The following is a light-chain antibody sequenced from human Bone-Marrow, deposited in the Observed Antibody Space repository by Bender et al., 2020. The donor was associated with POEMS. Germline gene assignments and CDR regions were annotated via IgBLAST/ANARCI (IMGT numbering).Light chain of an antibody. CDR1: SSDVGNYNY. CDR2: EVS. J-gene: IGLJ2*01. V-gene: IGLV2-14*01. CDR3: SSYTSSSTLV. Sequence: QSALTQPASVSGSPGQSITISCTGTSSDVGNYNYVSWYQLHPGKAPKLIIYEVSNRPSGVPDRFSGSKSGNTASLTISGLQAEDEADYYCSSYTSSSTLVFGGGTKLTVL.